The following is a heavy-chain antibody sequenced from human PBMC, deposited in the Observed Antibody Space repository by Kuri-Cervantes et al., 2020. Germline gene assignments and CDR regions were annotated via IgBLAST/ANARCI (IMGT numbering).Heavy chain of an antibody. CDR3: ARDLSLRYFDWFDRSYYYYGMDV. D-gene: IGHD3-9*01. J-gene: IGHJ6*02. Sequence: ASVKVSCKASGYTFTSYGISWVRQAPGQGLEWMGWISAYNGNTNYAQKFQGRVTMTRDTSASTAYMELSRLRSDDTAVYYCARDLSLRYFDWFDRSYYYYGMDVWGQGTTVTVSS. V-gene: IGHV1-18*01. CDR2: ISAYNGNT. CDR1: GYTFTSYG.